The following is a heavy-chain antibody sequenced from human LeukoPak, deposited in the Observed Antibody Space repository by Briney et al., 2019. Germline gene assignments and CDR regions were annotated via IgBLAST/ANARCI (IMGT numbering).Heavy chain of an antibody. CDR1: GFTFSSYG. V-gene: IGHV3-23*01. CDR3: AKRSGGSGRAPTDC. D-gene: IGHD3-10*01. CDR2: ISGSGGST. Sequence: GGSLRLSCAAPGFTFSSYGMSWVRQAPGKGLEWVSAISGSGGSTYYADSVKGRFTISRDNSKNTLYLQMNSLRAEDTAVYYCAKRSGGSGRAPTDCWGQGTLVTVSS. J-gene: IGHJ4*02.